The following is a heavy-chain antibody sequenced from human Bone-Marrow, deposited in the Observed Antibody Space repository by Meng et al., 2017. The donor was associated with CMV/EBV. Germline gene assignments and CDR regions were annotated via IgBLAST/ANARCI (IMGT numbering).Heavy chain of an antibody. CDR1: RYRFIGYY. V-gene: IGHV1-2*02. D-gene: IGHD6-6*01. Sequence: ASETVSCQACRYRFIGYYMHWVRPAPGQGLEWMGWINPNSCGTNYAQKFQGRVTMTRDTSISTAYMEMSRLRSDDTAVYYCARVIEYSSSTLPRDAIDIWGQGTMVTVSS. CDR3: ARVIEYSSSTLPRDAIDI. J-gene: IGHJ3*02. CDR2: INPNSCGT.